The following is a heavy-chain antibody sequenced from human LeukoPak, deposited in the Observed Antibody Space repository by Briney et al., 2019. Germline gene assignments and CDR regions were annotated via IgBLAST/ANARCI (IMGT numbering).Heavy chain of an antibody. Sequence: SQTLSLTCTVSGGSISSGGYYWSWIRQPPGKGLEWIGYIYHSGSTYYNPSLKSRVTISVDRSKNQFSLKLSSVTAADTAVYYCASCSTSCYYLDDYWGQGTLVTVSP. CDR1: GGSISSGGYY. D-gene: IGHD2-2*01. CDR3: ASCSTSCYYLDDY. V-gene: IGHV4-30-2*01. J-gene: IGHJ4*02. CDR2: IYHSGST.